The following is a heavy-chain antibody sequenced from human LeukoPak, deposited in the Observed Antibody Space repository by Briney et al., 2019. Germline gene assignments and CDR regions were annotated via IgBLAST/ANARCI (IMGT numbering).Heavy chain of an antibody. CDR1: GFTFTSYN. CDR3: ARVHCSGGGCYQRNDGLEI. V-gene: IGHV3-21*01. Sequence: GGSLRLSCAASGFTFTSYNMNWVREAPGEGLEWVSSINVKSDYVYYADSMKGRFTVSRDNAKNSLYLQMNSLRAEDTAVYYCARVHCSGGGCYQRNDGLEIWGQGTMVTVSS. D-gene: IGHD2-15*01. J-gene: IGHJ3*02. CDR2: INVKSDYV.